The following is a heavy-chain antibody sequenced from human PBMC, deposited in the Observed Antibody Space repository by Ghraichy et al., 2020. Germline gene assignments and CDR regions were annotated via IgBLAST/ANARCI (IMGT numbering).Heavy chain of an antibody. CDR2: VSPDGDNE. Sequence: GGALRLSCAASGFTFRSYAMHWVRQAPGKGLEWVALVSPDGDNEHYADSVKGRFTISRDNSRNTLSLQISGLRPDDTAVYSCARVPAFTTSWYFDLWGRGTLVTVSS. CDR3: ARVPAFTTSWYFDL. D-gene: IGHD1-14*01. CDR1: GFTFRSYA. J-gene: IGHJ2*01. V-gene: IGHV3-30-3*01.